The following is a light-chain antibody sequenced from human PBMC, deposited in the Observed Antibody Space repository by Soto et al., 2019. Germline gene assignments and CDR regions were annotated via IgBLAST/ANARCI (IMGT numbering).Light chain of an antibody. V-gene: IGKV3-15*01. CDR3: QQYHNWPPQYT. Sequence: EIVMTQSPASLSVSPGDGATLSCRASLSVASNVAWYQQKPGQGPRLLIHGASTRAVGVPARFSGSGSGTDFSLTIHSLQSEDFAVYYCQQYHNWPPQYTFGQGTKLQIK. J-gene: IGKJ2*01. CDR1: LSVASN. CDR2: GAS.